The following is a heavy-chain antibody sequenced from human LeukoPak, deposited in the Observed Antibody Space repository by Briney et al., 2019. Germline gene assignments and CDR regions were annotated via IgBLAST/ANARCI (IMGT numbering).Heavy chain of an antibody. CDR3: AREVHYYGSGNYFDY. J-gene: IGHJ4*02. Sequence: GGSLRLSCAASGFTFSSSWMSWVRQAPGKGLEWVANIKQDGSEKYYVDSVKGRFTISRDNAKNSLYLQMNSLRAEDTAVYYCAREVHYYGSGNYFDYWGQGTLVTVSS. CDR1: GFTFSSSW. V-gene: IGHV3-7*01. D-gene: IGHD3-10*01. CDR2: IKQDGSEK.